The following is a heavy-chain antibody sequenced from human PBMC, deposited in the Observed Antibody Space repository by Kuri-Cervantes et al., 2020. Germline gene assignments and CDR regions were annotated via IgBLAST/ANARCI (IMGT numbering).Heavy chain of an antibody. CDR1: GFTFSSYA. CDR3: AKGFESWYPGWFDP. CDR2: TSYDGSNK. D-gene: IGHD2-15*01. Sequence: GGSLRLSWAASGFTFSSYAMHWVRQAPGKGLEWVAVTSYDGSNKYYADSVKGRFTISIDNSKNTLYLQMNSLRAEDTAVYYCAKGFESWYPGWFDPWGQGTLVTVSS. V-gene: IGHV3-30-3*01. J-gene: IGHJ5*02.